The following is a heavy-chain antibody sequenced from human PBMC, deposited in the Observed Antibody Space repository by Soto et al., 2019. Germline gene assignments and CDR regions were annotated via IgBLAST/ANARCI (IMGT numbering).Heavy chain of an antibody. D-gene: IGHD3-22*01. Sequence: QVQLVQSGAEVKKPGSSVKVSCKASGGTFSSYAISWVRQAPGQGLEWMGGIIPIFGTANYAQKFQGRVTITADESTSTAYMELSSLRSEDTAVYDCASPVRYYYASSGEARAGAYYYGTDVWGHGTTATVSS. CDR2: IIPIFGTA. J-gene: IGHJ6*02. V-gene: IGHV1-69*01. CDR1: GGTFSSYA. CDR3: ASPVRYYYASSGEARAGAYYYGTDV.